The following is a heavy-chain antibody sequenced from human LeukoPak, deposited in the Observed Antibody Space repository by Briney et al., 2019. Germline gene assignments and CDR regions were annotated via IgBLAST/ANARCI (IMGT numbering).Heavy chain of an antibody. V-gene: IGHV3-21*01. J-gene: IGHJ6*03. CDR3: ARGHYGSGSYYSYYYYMDF. CDR1: GFTFSSYS. Sequence: GGSLRLSCAASGFTFSSYSMNWVRQAPGKGLEWVSSISSSSSYIYYADSVKGRFTISRDNAKNSLYLQMNSLRAEDTAVYYCARGHYGSGSYYSYYYYMDFWGKGTTVTVSS. CDR2: ISSSSSYI. D-gene: IGHD3-10*01.